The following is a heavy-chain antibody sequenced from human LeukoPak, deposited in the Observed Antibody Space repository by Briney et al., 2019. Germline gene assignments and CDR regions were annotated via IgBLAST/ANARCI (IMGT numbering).Heavy chain of an antibody. J-gene: IGHJ3*02. V-gene: IGHV4-39*07. CDR3: ARGEMATIEDAFVI. D-gene: IGHD5-24*01. CDR1: GGSISSSSYY. Sequence: SETLSLTCTVSGGSISSSSYYWGWILQPPGKGLEWIGNIYHSGNTYYNSSLKSRVTISVDTSKNQFSLRLTSVTAADTAVYYCARGEMATIEDAFVIWGQGTMVTVSS. CDR2: IYHSGNT.